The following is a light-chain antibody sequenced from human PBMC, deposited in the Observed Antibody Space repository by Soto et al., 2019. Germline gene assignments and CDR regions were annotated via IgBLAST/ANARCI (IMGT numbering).Light chain of an antibody. CDR3: QQYHNWPPQYT. CDR1: QSVASN. CDR2: GAS. V-gene: IGKV3-15*01. Sequence: EIVMTQSPASLSVSPGDGATLSCRASQSVASNVAWYQQKPGQGPRLLIHGASTRAVGVPARFSGSGSGTDFTLTISSLQSEYFAFYYCQQYHNWPPQYTFGQGTKLQIK. J-gene: IGKJ2*01.